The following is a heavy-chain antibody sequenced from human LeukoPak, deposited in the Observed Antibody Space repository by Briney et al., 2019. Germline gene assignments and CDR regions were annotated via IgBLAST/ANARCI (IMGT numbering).Heavy chain of an antibody. D-gene: IGHD4-17*01. CDR1: GFTFSSYA. CDR2: ISGSGGST. CDR3: AKTLPSQIDYGDYHY. Sequence: LTGGSLRLSCAASGFTFSSYAMSWVRQAPGKGLEWVSAISGSGGSTYYADSVKGRFTISRDNSKNTLYLQMNSLRAEDTAVYYCAKTLPSQIDYGDYHYWGQGTLITVSS. J-gene: IGHJ4*02. V-gene: IGHV3-23*01.